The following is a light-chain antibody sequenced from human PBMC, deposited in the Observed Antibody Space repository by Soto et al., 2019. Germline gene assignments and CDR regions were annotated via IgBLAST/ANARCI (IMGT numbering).Light chain of an antibody. CDR1: SSDVGSYNF. CDR3: CADAGRSTYV. J-gene: IGLJ1*01. V-gene: IGLV2-23*02. Sequence: QSALTQPASVSGSPGQSITISCTRTSSDVGSYNFVSWYQQYPGKVPKVMIYEVSKRPSGVSDRFSGSKSGNTASLTISGLKAEDEADYYCCADAGRSTYVFGTGTKLTVL. CDR2: EVS.